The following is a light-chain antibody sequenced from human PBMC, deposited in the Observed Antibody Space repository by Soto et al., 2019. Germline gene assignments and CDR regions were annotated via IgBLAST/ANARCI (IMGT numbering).Light chain of an antibody. V-gene: IGLV1-36*01. Sequence: QSVLTQPPSVSEAPRQRVTMSCSGSSSNIGNNVVSWYQQLPGKAPKLLIHYDDVLPSGVSHRFSGSKSGTSASLAISGLQSEDEADYYCNSRTSSGSSVFGGGTKLTVL. CDR2: YDD. CDR3: NSRTSSGSSV. CDR1: SSNIGNNV. J-gene: IGLJ2*01.